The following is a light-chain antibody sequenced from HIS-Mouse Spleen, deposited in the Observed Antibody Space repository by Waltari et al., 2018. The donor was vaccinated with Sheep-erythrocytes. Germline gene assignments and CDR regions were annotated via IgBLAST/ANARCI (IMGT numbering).Light chain of an antibody. J-gene: IGLJ3*02. CDR2: EGS. V-gene: IGLV2-23*01. CDR1: SSDVGSYNL. Sequence: QSALTQPASVSGSPGQSITISCTGTSSDVGSYNLVSWYQQHPGKAPKLMIYEGSKRHSWFFTRFSCSKYGNTASLTISWLQAEDEADYYCCSYAGSSTPWVFGGGTKLTVL. CDR3: CSYAGSSTPWV.